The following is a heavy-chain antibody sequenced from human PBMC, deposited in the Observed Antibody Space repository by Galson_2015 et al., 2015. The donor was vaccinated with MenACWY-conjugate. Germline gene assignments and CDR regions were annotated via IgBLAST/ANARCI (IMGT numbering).Heavy chain of an antibody. V-gene: IGHV3-11*06. CDR3: ARDPYNWNYDKGLSRWFDP. CDR2: ISSSSSYT. J-gene: IGHJ5*02. Sequence: SLRLSCAASGFTFSDYYMSWIRQAPGKGLEWVSYISSSSSYTNYADSVKGRFTISRDNAKNSLYLQMNSLRAEDTAVYYCARDPYNWNYDKGLSRWFDPWGQGTLVTVSS. D-gene: IGHD1-7*01. CDR1: GFTFSDYY.